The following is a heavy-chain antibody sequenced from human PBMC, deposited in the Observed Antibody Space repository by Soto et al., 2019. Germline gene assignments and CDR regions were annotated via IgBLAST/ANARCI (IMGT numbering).Heavy chain of an antibody. Sequence: QVTLVESGGSLVKPGGSLRLSCAASGFTFSDYYMTWIRQAPGKGLEWVSYISGSGSHIYYADSMKGRFTISRDNAKNALYLQMNSLRAEDTAVYYCGRGGSNWSSRRDDYWGKGTLVTVSS. D-gene: IGHD1-20*01. CDR2: ISGSGSHI. J-gene: IGHJ4*02. CDR1: GFTFSDYY. CDR3: GRGGSNWSSRRDDY. V-gene: IGHV3-11*01.